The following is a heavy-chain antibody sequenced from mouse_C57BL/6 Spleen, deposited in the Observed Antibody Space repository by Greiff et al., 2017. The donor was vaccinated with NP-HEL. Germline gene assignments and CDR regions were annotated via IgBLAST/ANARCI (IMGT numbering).Heavy chain of an antibody. D-gene: IGHD1-1*01. J-gene: IGHJ1*03. CDR1: GYTFTSYW. CDR3: ARGEYGSSYGYWYFDV. Sequence: VQLQQSGAELVKPGASVKMSCKASGYTFTSYWITWVKQRPGQGLEWIGDIYPGSGSTNYNEKFKSKATLTVDTSSSTAYMQLSSLTSEDSAVYYCARGEYGSSYGYWYFDVWGTGTTVTVSS. V-gene: IGHV1-55*01. CDR2: IYPGSGST.